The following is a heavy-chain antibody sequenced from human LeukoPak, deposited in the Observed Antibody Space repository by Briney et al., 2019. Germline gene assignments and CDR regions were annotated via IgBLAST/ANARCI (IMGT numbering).Heavy chain of an antibody. CDR1: GFTFCDHY. Sequence: QPGGSLRLSCAASGFTFCDHYMDWDRQAPGKGRGGGGRSRNKANSYTTTFRKCVKSRLDISRDESENSLYLQLNSLKTEDTGVYYCVRLSRGAMNYYMDVWGKGTTVTISS. CDR2: SRNKANSYTT. D-gene: IGHD3-10*01. J-gene: IGHJ6*03. V-gene: IGHV3-72*01. CDR3: VRLSRGAMNYYMDV.